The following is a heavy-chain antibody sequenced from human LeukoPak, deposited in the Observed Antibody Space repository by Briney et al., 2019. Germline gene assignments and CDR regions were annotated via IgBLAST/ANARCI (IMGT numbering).Heavy chain of an antibody. CDR1: GGTFSSYA. CDR2: IIPIFGTA. D-gene: IGHD1-26*01. V-gene: IGHV1-69*13. J-gene: IGHJ6*02. Sequence: GASVKVSCKASGGTFSSYAISWVRQAPGQGLEWMGGIIPIFGTANYAQKFQGRVTITADESTSTAYMELSSLRSEDTAVYYCASPHSGNRGVMYYYGMDVWGQGTTVTVSS. CDR3: ASPHSGNRGVMYYYGMDV.